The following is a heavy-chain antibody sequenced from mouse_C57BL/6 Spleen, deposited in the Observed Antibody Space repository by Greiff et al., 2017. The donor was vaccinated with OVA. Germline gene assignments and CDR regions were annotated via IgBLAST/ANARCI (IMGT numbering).Heavy chain of an antibody. V-gene: IGHV5-4*01. CDR3: ARAYGSSLDY. D-gene: IGHD1-1*01. J-gene: IGHJ2*01. Sequence: VQLVESGGGLVKPGGSLKLSCAASGFTFSSYAMSWVRQTPEKRLEWVATISDGGSYTYYPDNVKGRFTISRDNAKNNLYLQMSHLKSEDTAMYYCARAYGSSLDYWGQGTTLTVSS. CDR1: GFTFSSYA. CDR2: ISDGGSYT.